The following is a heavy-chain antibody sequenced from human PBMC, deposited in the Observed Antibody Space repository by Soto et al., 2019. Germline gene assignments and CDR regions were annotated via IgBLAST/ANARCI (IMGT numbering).Heavy chain of an antibody. V-gene: IGHV4-4*07. Sequence: QVQLQESGPGLVKPSETLSLTCTVSGGSISSYYWSWIRQPAGKGLEWIGRIYTSGSTNYNPSLRSRVTMSVDTSKNQFSLKLSSVTAADTAVYYCARGRDFWSGANYCYYGMDVWGQGTTVTVSS. D-gene: IGHD3-3*01. CDR1: GGSISSYY. CDR2: IYTSGST. J-gene: IGHJ6*02. CDR3: ARGRDFWSGANYCYYGMDV.